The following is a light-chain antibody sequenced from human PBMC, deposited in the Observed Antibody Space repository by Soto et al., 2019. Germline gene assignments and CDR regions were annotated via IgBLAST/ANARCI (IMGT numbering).Light chain of an antibody. J-gene: IGLJ3*02. CDR3: AAWDDSLSGPV. CDR1: SSNIGSNY. V-gene: IGLV1-47*01. Sequence: QSVLTQPPSASGTPGQRVTISCSGSSSNIGSNYVYWYQQLPGTAPKLLIYRNNQRPSGVPDRFSGSKSGTSASLAISGLRSEYEADYYCAAWDDSLSGPVFGGGTKLTVL. CDR2: RNN.